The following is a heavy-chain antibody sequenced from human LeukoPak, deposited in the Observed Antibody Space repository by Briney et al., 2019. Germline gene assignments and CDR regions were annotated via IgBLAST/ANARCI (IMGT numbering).Heavy chain of an antibody. Sequence: TSETLSLTCTVSGYSISSGYYWGWIRPPPGKGLEWIGSIYHSGSTYYNPSLKSRVTISVDTSKNQFSLKLSSVTAADTAVYYCARRGGRGYSYGTRVTVNWFDPWGQGTLVTVSS. J-gene: IGHJ5*02. D-gene: IGHD5-18*01. CDR3: ARRGGRGYSYGTRVTVNWFDP. CDR1: GYSISSGYY. CDR2: IYHSGST. V-gene: IGHV4-38-2*02.